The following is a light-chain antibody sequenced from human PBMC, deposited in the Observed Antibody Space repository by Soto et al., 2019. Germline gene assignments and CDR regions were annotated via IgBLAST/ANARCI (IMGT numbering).Light chain of an antibody. V-gene: IGLV2-14*01. CDR2: DVS. CDR1: SSDVGGYNY. CDR3: SSYTSSSLGV. J-gene: IGLJ1*01. Sequence: QSALTQPPSGSGSPGQSITISCTGTSSDVGGYNYVSWYQQHPGKAPKLMIYDVSNRPSGVSNRFSGSKSGNTASLTISGLQAEDEADYYCSSYTSSSLGVFGTGTKVTVL.